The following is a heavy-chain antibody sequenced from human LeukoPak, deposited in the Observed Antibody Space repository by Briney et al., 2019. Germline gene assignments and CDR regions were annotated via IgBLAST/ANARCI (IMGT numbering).Heavy chain of an antibody. Sequence: GGSLRLSCVGSGVIVRSNYMTWVRQAPGKGLEWVAFISYDGSNKYYADSVKGRCTISRDNSKNTVYLQMNSLRAEDTAVYYCAKDMDHDYDDYGFDYWGQGTPVTVSS. CDR1: GVIVRSNY. D-gene: IGHD4-17*01. J-gene: IGHJ4*02. V-gene: IGHV3-30*18. CDR3: AKDMDHDYDDYGFDY. CDR2: ISYDGSNK.